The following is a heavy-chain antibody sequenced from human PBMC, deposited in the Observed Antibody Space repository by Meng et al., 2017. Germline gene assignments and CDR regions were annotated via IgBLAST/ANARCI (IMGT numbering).Heavy chain of an antibody. Sequence: GEVVQSGAEVKNPGASGNVSCKPSGYTFTAYWLHWVRQAPGQGLDWMGRIDPRSGDTQYAQKFQGRVTMTRDTSISTTYMELSRLRSDDTAVYYCVRHEDISAAGKLFGDYWGQGTLVTVSS. CDR2: IDPRSGDT. D-gene: IGHD6-13*01. V-gene: IGHV1-2*06. J-gene: IGHJ4*02. CDR3: VRHEDISAAGKLFGDY. CDR1: GYTFTAYW.